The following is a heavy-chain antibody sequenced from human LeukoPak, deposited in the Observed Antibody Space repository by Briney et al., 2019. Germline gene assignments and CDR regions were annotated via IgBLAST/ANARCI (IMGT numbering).Heavy chain of an antibody. V-gene: IGHV3-53*01. D-gene: IGHD4-17*01. CDR2: IYSGGST. Sequence: GGSLRLSCAASGFTVSSNYMSWVRQAPGKGLEWVSVIYSGGSTYYADSVKGRFTISRDNSKNTLYLQMNSLRAEDTAVYYCTSDYGDYRLDYWGQGTLVTVSS. J-gene: IGHJ4*02. CDR3: TSDYGDYRLDY. CDR1: GFTVSSNY.